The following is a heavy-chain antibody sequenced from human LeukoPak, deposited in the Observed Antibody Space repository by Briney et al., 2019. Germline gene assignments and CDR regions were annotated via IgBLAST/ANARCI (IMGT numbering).Heavy chain of an antibody. V-gene: IGHV3-7*04. J-gene: IGHJ4*02. CDR2: IKTDGSGK. CDR3: ARGDRNDAVHPH. Sequence: GSLGPSCAASGFPFMNFWMRWVRQPPGKGVEGGANIKTDGSGKNYVDSVKGRFTISRDNAKNSLHLQMNSLRVEDTAVYYCARGDRNDAVHPHWGQGTLVTVSS. CDR1: GFPFMNFW. D-gene: IGHD1-1*01.